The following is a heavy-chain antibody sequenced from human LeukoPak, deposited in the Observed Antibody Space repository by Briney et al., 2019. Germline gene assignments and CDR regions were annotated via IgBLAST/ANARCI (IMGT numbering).Heavy chain of an antibody. V-gene: IGHV4-59*08. Sequence: PSEALSLTCAVSGGSINSDDWSWIRRPPGKGLEWIGHIHHSGRSNYNPSLVSRVTLSVDMSRNQFSLRLSSVTAADTAVYYCAKGAYDYIEIAYFDYWGQGSLVTVSS. CDR2: IHHSGRS. J-gene: IGHJ4*02. CDR1: GGSINSDD. CDR3: AKGAYDYIEIAYFDY. D-gene: IGHD5-12*01.